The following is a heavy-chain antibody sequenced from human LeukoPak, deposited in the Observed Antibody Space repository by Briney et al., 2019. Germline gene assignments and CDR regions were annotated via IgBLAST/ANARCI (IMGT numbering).Heavy chain of an antibody. Sequence: SETLSLTCTVSGGSISSSSYYWGWIRQPPGKGLEWIGSIYYSGSTYYNPSLKSRVSISVDTSKNQFSLKLTSVTAADTAVYYCARAPEYGHYYFDYWGQGTLVTVSS. V-gene: IGHV4-39*07. CDR2: IYYSGST. J-gene: IGHJ4*02. CDR1: GGSISSSSYY. D-gene: IGHD1-14*01. CDR3: ARAPEYGHYYFDY.